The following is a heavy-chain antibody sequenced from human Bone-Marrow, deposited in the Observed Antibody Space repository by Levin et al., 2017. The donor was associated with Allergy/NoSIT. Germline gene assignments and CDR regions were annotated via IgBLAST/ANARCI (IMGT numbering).Heavy chain of an antibody. CDR2: IYYSGST. CDR1: GGSISSYY. Sequence: SETLSLTCTVSGGSISSYYWSWIRQPPGKGLEWIGYIYYSGSTNYNPSLKSRVTISVDTSKNQFSLKLSSVTAADTAVYYCARDLNYYGSGVMDVWGKGTTVTVSS. CDR3: ARDLNYYGSGVMDV. V-gene: IGHV4-59*01. J-gene: IGHJ6*03. D-gene: IGHD3-10*01.